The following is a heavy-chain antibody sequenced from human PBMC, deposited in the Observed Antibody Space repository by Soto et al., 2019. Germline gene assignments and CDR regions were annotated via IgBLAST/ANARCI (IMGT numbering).Heavy chain of an antibody. D-gene: IGHD5-12*01. CDR2: ISYDGSNK. J-gene: IGHJ4*02. CDR3: ANLGVATGYRS. CDR1: GFTFSSYG. Sequence: QVQLVESGGGVVQPGRSLRLSCAASGFTFSSYGMHWVRQAPGKGLEWVAVISYDGSNKYYADSVKGRFTISRDNSKNTLYLQMNSLRAEDTAVYYCANLGVATGYRSWGQGTLVTVSS. V-gene: IGHV3-30*18.